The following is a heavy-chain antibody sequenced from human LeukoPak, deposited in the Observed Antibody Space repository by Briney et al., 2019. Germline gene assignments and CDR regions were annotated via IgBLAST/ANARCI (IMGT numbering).Heavy chain of an antibody. Sequence: ASVKVSCKASGYTFTSYGISWVRQAPGQGLEWMGWISAYNGNTNYAQKLQGRVTMTTDTSTSTAYMELRSLRSDDTAVYYCARDRVLRYFDWLSHGAFDIWGQGTMVTVSS. J-gene: IGHJ3*02. CDR1: GYTFTSYG. V-gene: IGHV1-18*01. D-gene: IGHD3-9*01. CDR3: ARDRVLRYFDWLSHGAFDI. CDR2: ISAYNGNT.